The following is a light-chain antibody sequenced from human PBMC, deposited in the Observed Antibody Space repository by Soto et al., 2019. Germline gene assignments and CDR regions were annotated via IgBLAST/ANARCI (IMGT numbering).Light chain of an antibody. CDR2: AAS. V-gene: IGKV1-8*01. CDR3: QEYESHLRT. CDR1: QGISSY. J-gene: IGKJ1*01. Sequence: AIRMTQSPSSLSASTGDRVTITCRASQGISSYLAWYQQKPGKAPKLLIYAASTLQSGVPSRFSGSGSGTEFSLTISSLQPDDFATYYCQEYESHLRTFGPGTKVEI.